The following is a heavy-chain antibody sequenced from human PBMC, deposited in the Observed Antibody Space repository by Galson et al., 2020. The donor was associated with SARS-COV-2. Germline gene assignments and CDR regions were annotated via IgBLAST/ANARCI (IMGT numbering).Heavy chain of an antibody. J-gene: IGHJ3*02. CDR1: GYSFSDYW. CDR3: ARPIIFQLRHACDI. Sequence: GESLKISCKGSGYSFSDYWIAWVRQVPGKGLEWMGIIYAGDSDARYSPSFQGQVTISVDKSISTAYLQWSGLQASDTAMYYCARPIIFQLRHACDIWGQGTMVTVSS. CDR2: IYAGDSDA. D-gene: IGHD3-16*01. V-gene: IGHV5-51*01.